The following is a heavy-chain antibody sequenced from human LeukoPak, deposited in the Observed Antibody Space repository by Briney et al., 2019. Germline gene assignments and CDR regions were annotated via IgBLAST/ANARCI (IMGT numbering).Heavy chain of an antibody. Sequence: GASVKVSCKASGYTFTSYAIHWVRQAPGQRLEWMGWINAGNGNTKYSQKFQGRATITRDTSASTAYMELSSLRSEDTAVFYCVSEGTYCGGDCYSFESGYFDYWGQGTLVTVSS. CDR3: VSEGTYCGGDCYSFESGYFDY. CDR1: GYTFTSYA. CDR2: INAGNGNT. J-gene: IGHJ4*03. V-gene: IGHV1-3*01. D-gene: IGHD2-21*02.